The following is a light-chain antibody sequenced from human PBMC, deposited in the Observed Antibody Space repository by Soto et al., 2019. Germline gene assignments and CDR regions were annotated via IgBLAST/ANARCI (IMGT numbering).Light chain of an antibody. Sequence: QSVLTQPASVSGSTGQSITISCPGTRDDIGAYDYVSWYQQHPGNAPKLLVYEVTNRPSGVSDRFSGSKSGNTASLTISGLQAEDEADYYCNSYTISIAVGFGGGTKVAV. CDR3: NSYTISIAVG. J-gene: IGLJ2*01. V-gene: IGLV2-14*01. CDR1: RDDIGAYDY. CDR2: EVT.